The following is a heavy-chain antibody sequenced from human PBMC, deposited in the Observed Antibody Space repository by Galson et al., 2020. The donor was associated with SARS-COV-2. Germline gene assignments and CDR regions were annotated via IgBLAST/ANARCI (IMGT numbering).Heavy chain of an antibody. Sequence: SETLSLTCTVSGGSISSSSYYWGWIRQPPGKGLEWIGSIYYSGSTYYNPSLKSRVTISVDTSKNQFSLKLSSVTAADTAVYYCARLFLFGSPRTNMDVWGKGTTVTISS. CDR3: ARLFLFGSPRTNMDV. J-gene: IGHJ6*03. V-gene: IGHV4-39*01. CDR1: GGSISSSSYY. CDR2: IYYSGST. D-gene: IGHD3-10*02.